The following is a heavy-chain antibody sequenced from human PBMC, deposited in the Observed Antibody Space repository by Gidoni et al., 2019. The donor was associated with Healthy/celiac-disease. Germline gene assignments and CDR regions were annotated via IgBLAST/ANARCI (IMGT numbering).Heavy chain of an antibody. D-gene: IGHD3-10*01. CDR3: ARQEWGSGSYLFDY. V-gene: IGHV4-39*01. J-gene: IGHJ4*02. CDR1: GGSISSSSYY. CDR2: IYYSGST. Sequence: QLQLQESGPGLVKPSETLSLTCTVSGGSISSSSYYWGWIRQPPGKGLEWIGSIYYSGSTYYNPSLKSRVTISVDTSKNQFSLKLSSVTAADTAVYYCARQEWGSGSYLFDYWGQGTLVTVSS.